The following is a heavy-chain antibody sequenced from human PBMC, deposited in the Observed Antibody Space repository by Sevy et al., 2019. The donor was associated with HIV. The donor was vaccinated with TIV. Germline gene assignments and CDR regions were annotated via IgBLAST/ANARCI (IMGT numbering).Heavy chain of an antibody. CDR1: GFTFSDHR. CDR3: ARDRGEILSSAFDY. CDR2: IPYDGRNNK. V-gene: IGHV3-30*03. D-gene: IGHD3-16*01. Sequence: GGSLRLSCAAFGFTFSDHRMHWVRQAPGKGLEWVAVIPYDGRNNKYNVDSVKGRFTISRDNSKNTVYLQMNSLRPEDTAIYYCARDRGEILSSAFDYWGQGTLVTVSS. J-gene: IGHJ4*02.